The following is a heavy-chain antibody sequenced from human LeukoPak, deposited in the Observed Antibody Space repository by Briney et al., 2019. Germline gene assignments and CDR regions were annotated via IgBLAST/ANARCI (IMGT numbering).Heavy chain of an antibody. CDR1: GYTFTDYY. D-gene: IGHD1-1*01. V-gene: IGHV1-2*02. Sequence: ASVKVSCKASGYTFTDYYMHWVRQTPGQGLEWMGWINPNSGDTNYAQKFQGRVTMTRDTSISTAYMELSRLRSDDTAVYYCARAEVRYWNQWGKNWFDPWGQGTLVTVSS. J-gene: IGHJ5*02. CDR3: ARAEVRYWNQWGKNWFDP. CDR2: INPNSGDT.